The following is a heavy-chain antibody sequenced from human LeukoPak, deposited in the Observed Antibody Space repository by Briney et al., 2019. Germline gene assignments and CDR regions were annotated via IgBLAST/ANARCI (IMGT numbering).Heavy chain of an antibody. D-gene: IGHD3-10*01. J-gene: IGHJ3*02. V-gene: IGHV3-30*02. CDR1: GFTFSNYG. Sequence: PGGSLRLSCAASGFTFSNYGMHWVRQAPGKGLEWVAFIRNDGNTKYYVDSVKGRFVISRDNSRNTLYFYMNSLRAEDSAVYYCAKDGVSSSVWAFDIWGQGTMVTVSS. CDR3: AKDGVSSSVWAFDI. CDR2: IRNDGNTK.